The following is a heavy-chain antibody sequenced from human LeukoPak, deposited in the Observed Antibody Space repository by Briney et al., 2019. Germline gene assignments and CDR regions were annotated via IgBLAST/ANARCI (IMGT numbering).Heavy chain of an antibody. CDR1: GFTVSSNY. V-gene: IGHV3-53*01. Sequence: GGSLRLSCAASGFTVSSNYMSWVRQAPGKGLEWVSRINSDGSSTSYADSVKGRFTISRDNSRYTLYLQMNSLRLEDTAVYYCVRDRDRDPYYFDYWGQGTLVTVSS. CDR3: VRDRDRDPYYFDY. J-gene: IGHJ4*02. CDR2: INSDGSST.